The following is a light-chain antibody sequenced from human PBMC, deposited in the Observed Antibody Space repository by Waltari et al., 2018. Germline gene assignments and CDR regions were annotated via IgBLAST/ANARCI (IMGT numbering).Light chain of an antibody. J-gene: IGKJ5*01. V-gene: IGKV3-11*01. CDR1: QSVGRF. CDR2: DAS. Sequence: EIVLAQSPATLSFSPGERATLSCRASQSVGRFLAWYQRKPGQAPRLLIYDASDMATGTPARFSGSGSGTDFTLTISSLEPEDFAVYYCQHRGNWPLLAFGQGTRLEIK. CDR3: QHRGNWPLLA.